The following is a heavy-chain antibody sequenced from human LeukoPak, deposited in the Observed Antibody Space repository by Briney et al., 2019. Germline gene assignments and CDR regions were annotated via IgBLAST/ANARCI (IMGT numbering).Heavy chain of an antibody. D-gene: IGHD3-16*01. CDR1: GGSISSYY. J-gene: IGHJ4*02. CDR2: IYYSGST. V-gene: IGHV4-59*01. Sequence: SETLSLTCTVSGGSISSYYWSWIRQPRGKGLEWIGYIYYSGSTNYNPSLKSRLTISVDTSKNQFSLKLSSVTAADTAVYYCARAWGFGTRKVDYWGQGTLVTVSS. CDR3: ARAWGFGTRKVDY.